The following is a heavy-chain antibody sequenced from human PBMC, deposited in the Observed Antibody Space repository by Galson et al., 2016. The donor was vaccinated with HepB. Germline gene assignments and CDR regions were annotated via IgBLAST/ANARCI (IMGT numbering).Heavy chain of an antibody. D-gene: IGHD3-22*01. CDR2: IIHSGST. CDR1: GGSFSGYY. CDR3: AREFSSGLYDSSGYYLN. Sequence: SETLSLTCAVYGGSFSGYYWSWIRQPPGKGLEWIGDIIHSGSTNYNPSLKSRVTISLDTSKNQFSLNLTAVTAADTAVYYCAREFSSGLYDSSGYYLNWGQGTLVTVSS. J-gene: IGHJ4*02. V-gene: IGHV4-34*12.